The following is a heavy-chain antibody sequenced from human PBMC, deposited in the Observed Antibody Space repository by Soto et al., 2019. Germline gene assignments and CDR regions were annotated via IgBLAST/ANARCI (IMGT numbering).Heavy chain of an antibody. CDR3: AHRVLRAVFGLVTTTAIYFDF. Sequence: QITLNESGPTVVKPTETLTLTCTFSGFSLTTSGVGVGWVRQSPGKAPEWLAFLYWNDDKRYSTSLKSRLTITKDTSKSQVVLTMANVDPADTATYYCAHRVLRAVFGLVTTTAIYFDFWGQGTPVVVSS. CDR1: GFSLTTSGVG. CDR2: LYWNDDK. V-gene: IGHV2-5*01. J-gene: IGHJ4*02. D-gene: IGHD3-3*01.